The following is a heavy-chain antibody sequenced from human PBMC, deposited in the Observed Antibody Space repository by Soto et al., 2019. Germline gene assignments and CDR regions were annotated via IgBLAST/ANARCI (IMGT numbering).Heavy chain of an antibody. CDR3: ARGAAAAGTSYYYGMDV. D-gene: IGHD6-13*01. V-gene: IGHV5-51*01. Sequence: PGESLKISCKGSGYSFTSYWIGWVRQMPGKGLEGMGIIYPGDSDTRYSPSFQGQVTISADKSISTAYLQWSSLKASDTAMYCCARGAAAAGTSYYYGMDVWGQGTTVTVSS. CDR1: GYSFTSYW. J-gene: IGHJ6*02. CDR2: IYPGDSDT.